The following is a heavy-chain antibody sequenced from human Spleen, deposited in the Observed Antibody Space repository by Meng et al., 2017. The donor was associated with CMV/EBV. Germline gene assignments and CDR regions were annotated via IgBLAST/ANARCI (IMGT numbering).Heavy chain of an antibody. Sequence: CAVSGDSIGRSMWWSWVRQPPGKGLEWLGEISHSGDTKYKSSLQSRVTISADMTKNHFSLKLTSVTAADTGVYFCARSPGWWSLDYWGQGIPVTVSS. J-gene: IGHJ4*02. D-gene: IGHD2-15*01. V-gene: IGHV4-4*01. CDR2: ISHSGDT. CDR3: ARSPGWWSLDY. CDR1: GDSIGRSMW.